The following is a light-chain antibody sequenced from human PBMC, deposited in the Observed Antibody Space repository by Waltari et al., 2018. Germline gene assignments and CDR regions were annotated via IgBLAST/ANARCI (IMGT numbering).Light chain of an antibody. J-gene: IGLJ2*01. CDR2: EVS. Sequence: QSALTQPASVSGSPGQSITISCTGTSSDVGSYNLVSWYQQHPGKAPKLMIYEVSKRPSAFSNRFSGSKSGNTASLTISGLQAEDEADYYCCSYAGSSTSVFGGGTKLTVL. V-gene: IGLV2-23*02. CDR3: CSYAGSSTSV. CDR1: SSDVGSYNL.